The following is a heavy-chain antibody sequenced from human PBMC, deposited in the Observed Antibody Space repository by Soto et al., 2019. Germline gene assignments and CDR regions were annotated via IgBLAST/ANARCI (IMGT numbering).Heavy chain of an antibody. CDR2: ISGSGGST. Sequence: GGSLRLSCAASGFTFSSYAMNWVRQAPGKGLEWVSAISGSGGSTYYADSVKGRFTISRDNSKNTLYLQMNSLRAEDTAVYYCAKGGGRSGHYFYYYLDVWGKGTTVTVSS. J-gene: IGHJ6*03. CDR3: AKGGGRSGHYFYYYLDV. D-gene: IGHD3-3*01. V-gene: IGHV3-23*01. CDR1: GFTFSSYA.